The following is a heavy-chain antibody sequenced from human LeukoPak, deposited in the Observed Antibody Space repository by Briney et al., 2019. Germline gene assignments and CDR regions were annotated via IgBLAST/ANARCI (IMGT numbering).Heavy chain of an antibody. V-gene: IGHV1-2*02. CDR3: ARDDGIAVAGPGVDY. CDR1: GYTFTGYY. D-gene: IGHD6-19*01. J-gene: IGHJ4*02. Sequence: ASVKVSCKASGYTFTGYYMHWVRQAPGQGLEWMGWINPNSGGTNYAQKFQGRVTMTRDTSISTAYMELSRLRSDDTAVYYCARDDGIAVAGPGVDYRGQGTLVTVSS. CDR2: INPNSGGT.